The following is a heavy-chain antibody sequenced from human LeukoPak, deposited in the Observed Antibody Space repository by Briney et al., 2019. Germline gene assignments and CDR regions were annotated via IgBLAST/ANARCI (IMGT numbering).Heavy chain of an antibody. V-gene: IGHV3-7*03. CDR3: ARGGGVYGGNLDY. CDR2: IKQYGSEK. D-gene: IGHD4-23*01. Sequence: GGSLRLSCVASGFTFSSYWMSWVRQAPGKGLEGVANIKQYGSEKYYVDVVKGRFTISRDNAKNSLYLQMNSLSAEGTAIYFFARGGGVYGGNLDYWGQGTLVTVSS. CDR1: GFTFSSYW. J-gene: IGHJ4*02.